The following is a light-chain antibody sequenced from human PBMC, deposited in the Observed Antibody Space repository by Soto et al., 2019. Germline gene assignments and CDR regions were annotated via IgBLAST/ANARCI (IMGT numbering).Light chain of an antibody. CDR1: QTVGRSY. CDR3: QQYDSIPPWT. Sequence: EIVLTQSPGIMYLSPGERATLSCRASQTVGRSYLAWYQQKPGQAPRLLILGTSTRATGIPDRFSGGGSGTDFTHTISRLDPEDYAVYFCQQYDSIPPWTFGQGTRVEVK. J-gene: IGKJ1*01. V-gene: IGKV3-20*01. CDR2: GTS.